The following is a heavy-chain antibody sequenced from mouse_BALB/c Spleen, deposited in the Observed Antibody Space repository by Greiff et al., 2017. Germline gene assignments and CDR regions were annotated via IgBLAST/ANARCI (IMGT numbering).Heavy chain of an antibody. CDR2: IWGDGST. Sequence: VQLQESGPGLVAPSQSLSITCTVSGFSLTGYGVNWVRQPPGKGLEWLGMIWGDGSTDYNSALKSRLSISKDNSKSQVFLKMNSLQTDDTARYYCARMGLRQGYYFDYWGQGTTLTVSS. J-gene: IGHJ2*01. CDR3: ARMGLRQGYYFDY. CDR1: GFSLTGYG. V-gene: IGHV2-6-7*01. D-gene: IGHD2-4*01.